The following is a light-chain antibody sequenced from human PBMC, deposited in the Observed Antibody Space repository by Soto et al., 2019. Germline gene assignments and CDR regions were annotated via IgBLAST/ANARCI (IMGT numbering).Light chain of an antibody. V-gene: IGKV3-20*01. J-gene: IGKJ1*01. CDR1: QSVSSNY. Sequence: IVLTQSPVTLSLSPGERATLSCRASQSVSSNYLAWSQQKPGQAPMLLMYDTSTRATGIPDRFTGSGSGTDFTLTISRLAPEDFAVYHCQQYGSTPWTFGQGTKGEIK. CDR2: DTS. CDR3: QQYGSTPWT.